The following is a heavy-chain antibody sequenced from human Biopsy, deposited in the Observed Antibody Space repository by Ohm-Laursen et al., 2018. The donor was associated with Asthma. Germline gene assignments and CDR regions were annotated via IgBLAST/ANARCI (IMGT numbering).Heavy chain of an antibody. CDR3: ARAVDYSHYYGIDV. J-gene: IGHJ6*02. CDR1: GYTFNSAG. V-gene: IGHV1-18*01. CDR2: ISVYNGNT. D-gene: IGHD3-10*01. Sequence: SVKVSCKSSGYTFNSAGITWVRQAPGQGLEWTGWISVYNGNTKVAQKLQDRVTMITDTSTSTAYMELRSLRSDDTAVYFCARAVDYSHYYGIDVWGQGTTVTVS.